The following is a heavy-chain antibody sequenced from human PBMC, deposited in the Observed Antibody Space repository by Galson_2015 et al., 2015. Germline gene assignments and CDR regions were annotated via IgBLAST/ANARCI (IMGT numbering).Heavy chain of an antibody. CDR1: GFTFSSSG. J-gene: IGHJ4*02. D-gene: IGHD6-19*01. CDR2: ISYDGSNK. CDR3: AKLPYSSGQGGDY. V-gene: IGHV3-30*18. Sequence: SLRLSCAASGFTFSSSGMHWVRQAPGKGLEWVAVISYDGSNKYYADSVKGRFTISRDNSKNTLYLQMNSLRAEDTAVYYCAKLPYSSGQGGDYWGQGTLVTVSS.